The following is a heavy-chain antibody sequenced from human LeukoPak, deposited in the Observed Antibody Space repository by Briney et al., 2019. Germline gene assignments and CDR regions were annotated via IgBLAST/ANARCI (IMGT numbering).Heavy chain of an antibody. Sequence: GESLKISCKGSGYNFINYWIGWVRQMPGKGLEWMGITYPGDSETRYSPSFQGQVTISADKSISTAYLQWSSLKASDTAMYYCARRGDGPLGLYWGQGTLVTVSS. V-gene: IGHV5-51*01. CDR3: ARRGDGPLGLY. CDR2: TYPGDSET. CDR1: GYNFINYW. J-gene: IGHJ4*02. D-gene: IGHD7-27*01.